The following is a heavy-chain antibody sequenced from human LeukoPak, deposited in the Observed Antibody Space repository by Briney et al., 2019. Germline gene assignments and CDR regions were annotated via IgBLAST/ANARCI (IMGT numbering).Heavy chain of an antibody. V-gene: IGHV1-24*01. D-gene: IGHD3-22*01. CDR1: GYTLTELS. CDR2: FDPEDGET. Sequence: ASVKVSCKVSGYTLTELSMHRVRQAPGKGLEWMGGFDPEDGETIYAQKFQGRVTMTEDTSTDTAYMELSSLRSEDTAVYYCGTMRGNPGAFDIWGQGTMVTVSS. J-gene: IGHJ3*02. CDR3: GTMRGNPGAFDI.